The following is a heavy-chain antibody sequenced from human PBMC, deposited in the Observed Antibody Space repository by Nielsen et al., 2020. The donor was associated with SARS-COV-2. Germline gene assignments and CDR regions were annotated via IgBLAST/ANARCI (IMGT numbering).Heavy chain of an antibody. CDR3: ARERELRFLEYDY. J-gene: IGHJ4*02. CDR2: IYHSGST. CDR1: GYSISSGYY. V-gene: IGHV4-38-2*02. Sequence: GSLRLSCTVSGYSISSGYYWGWIRQPPGKGLEWIGSIYHSGSTYYNPSLKSRVTISVDTSKNQFSLKLSSVTAADTAVYYCARERELRFLEYDYWGQGTLVTVSS. D-gene: IGHD3-3*01.